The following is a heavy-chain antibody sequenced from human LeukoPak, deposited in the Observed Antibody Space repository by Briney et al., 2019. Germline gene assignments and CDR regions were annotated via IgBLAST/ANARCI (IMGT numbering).Heavy chain of an antibody. CDR3: ASGYCSGGSCYSLDY. CDR2: ISYDGSNK. J-gene: IGHJ4*02. Sequence: GMSLRLSGAASGFTFISYAIDWVRQAPGKGLEWGVGISYDGSNKYYADSVKCRFTISSDNSKDTLYLQMNSLRAEDTAVYYCASGYCSGGSCYSLDYWGQGTLVTVSS. D-gene: IGHD2-15*01. V-gene: IGHV3-30*04. CDR1: GFTFISYA.